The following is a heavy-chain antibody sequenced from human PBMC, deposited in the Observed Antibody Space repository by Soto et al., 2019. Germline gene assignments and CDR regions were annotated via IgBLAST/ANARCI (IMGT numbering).Heavy chain of an antibody. V-gene: IGHV3-74*01. J-gene: IGHJ4*02. D-gene: IGHD2-15*01. CDR3: VRTSLVVAAATREDY. CDR1: GCTFSSYW. Sequence: EVQLVESGGGLVQPGGSLRLSCAASGCTFSSYWMHWVRQAPGKGLVWVSRINSDGSSTSYADSVKGRFTISRDNAKNTLYLQMNSLRAEDTAVYYCVRTSLVVAAATREDYWGQGTRVTVSS. CDR2: INSDGSST.